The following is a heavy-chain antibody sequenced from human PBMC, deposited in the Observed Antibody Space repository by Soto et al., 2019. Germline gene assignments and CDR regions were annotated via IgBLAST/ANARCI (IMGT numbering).Heavy chain of an antibody. Sequence: SETLSLTCTVSGGSVSSGSYYWSWIRQPPGKGLEWIGYIYYSGSTNYNPSLKSRVTISVDTSKNQFSLKLSSVTAADTAMYYCARLATTPYFDYWGQGTLVTVSS. J-gene: IGHJ4*02. D-gene: IGHD5-12*01. CDR2: IYYSGST. CDR1: GGSVSSGSYY. V-gene: IGHV4-61*01. CDR3: ARLATTPYFDY.